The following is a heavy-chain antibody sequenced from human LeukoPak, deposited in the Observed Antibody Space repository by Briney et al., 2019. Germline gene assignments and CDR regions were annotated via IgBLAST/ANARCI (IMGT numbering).Heavy chain of an antibody. J-gene: IGHJ4*02. CDR3: ARGQDSGYDFEWFTAYYFDY. CDR2: IYYSGST. V-gene: IGHV4-31*03. CDR1: GGSISSGGYY. D-gene: IGHD5-12*01. Sequence: PSETLSLTCTVSGGSISSGGYYWSWICQHPGKGLEWIGYIYYSGSTYYNPSLKSRVTISVDTSKNQFSLKLSSVTAADTAVYYCARGQDSGYDFEWFTAYYFDYWGQGTLVTVSS.